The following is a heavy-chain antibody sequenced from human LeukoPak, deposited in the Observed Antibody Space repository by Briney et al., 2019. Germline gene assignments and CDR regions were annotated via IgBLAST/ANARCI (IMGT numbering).Heavy chain of an antibody. D-gene: IGHD3-10*01. J-gene: IGHJ6*02. CDR1: GYSFTSYW. CDR3: ARLRGLYYGSGSRNGMDV. CDR2: IYPGDSDT. V-gene: IGHV5-51*01. Sequence: GESLKISCKGSGYSFTSYWIGWVRQMPGKGLEWMGIIYPGDSDTRYSPSFQGQVTISADKSISTAYLQWSSLKASDTAMYYCARLRGLYYGSGSRNGMDVWGQGTTVTVSS.